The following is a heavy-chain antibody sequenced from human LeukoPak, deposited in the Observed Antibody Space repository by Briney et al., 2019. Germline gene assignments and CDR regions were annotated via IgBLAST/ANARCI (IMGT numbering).Heavy chain of an antibody. V-gene: IGHV3-21*01. D-gene: IGHD3-9*01. Sequence: GGSLRLSCAASGFTFSSYSMSWVRQAPGKGLEWVSSISSSSSYIYYADSVKGRFTISRDNAKNSLYLQMNSLRAEDTAVYYCASLSDILTGDYYYGMDVWGQGTTVTVSS. CDR1: GFTFSSYS. J-gene: IGHJ6*02. CDR2: ISSSSSYI. CDR3: ASLSDILTGDYYYGMDV.